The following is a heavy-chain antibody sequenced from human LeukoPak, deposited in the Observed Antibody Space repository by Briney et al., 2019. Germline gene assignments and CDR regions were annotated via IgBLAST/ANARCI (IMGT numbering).Heavy chain of an antibody. D-gene: IGHD2-2*01. Sequence: GGSLRLSCAASGFTFSTYSMNWVRQAPGRGLEWLSYISSTSSTIYYTDSVKGRLTISRDSAKNSVFLQMNSLRAEDTAVYYCARDSIVVGGAFDWWGQGTLVTVSS. CDR1: GFTFSTYS. CDR2: ISSTSSTI. V-gene: IGHV3-48*01. J-gene: IGHJ4*02. CDR3: ARDSIVVGGAFDW.